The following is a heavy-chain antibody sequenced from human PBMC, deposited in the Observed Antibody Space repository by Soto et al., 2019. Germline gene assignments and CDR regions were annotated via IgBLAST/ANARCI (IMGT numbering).Heavy chain of an antibody. CDR1: GFTFSAFA. CDR2: ISYDGTNE. J-gene: IGHJ4*02. V-gene: IGHV3-30*18. CDR3: AKGVVREPAYFDY. Sequence: WGSLVLSCTVPGFTFSAFAMSWVRQAPGKGLEWVALISYDGTNEDYAESVRGRFTISRDNSKNTLYLDMNSLSAEDSAVYFCAKGVVREPAYFDYWGQGTLVTVSS. D-gene: IGHD3-10*01.